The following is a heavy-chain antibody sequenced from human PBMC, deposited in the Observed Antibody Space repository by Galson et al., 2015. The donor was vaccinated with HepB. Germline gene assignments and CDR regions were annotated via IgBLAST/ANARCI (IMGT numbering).Heavy chain of an antibody. CDR2: ISSSSSYI. V-gene: IGHV3-21*01. CDR3: ARDDMGYCSSSSCYTNFDY. Sequence: GLEWVSSISSSSSYIYYADSVKGRFTISRDNAKNSLYLQMNSLRAEDTAVYYCARDDMGYCSSSSCYTNFDYWGQGTLVTVSS. J-gene: IGHJ4*02. D-gene: IGHD2-2*02.